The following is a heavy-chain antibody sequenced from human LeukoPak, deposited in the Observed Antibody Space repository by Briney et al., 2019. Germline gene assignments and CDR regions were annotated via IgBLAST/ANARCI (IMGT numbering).Heavy chain of an antibody. CDR1: GGSFSGYY. Sequence: PSETLSLTCAVYGGSFSGYYWSWIRQPPGNGLEWIGEINHSGSTNYNPSLKSRVTISVDTSKNQFSLKLSSVTAADTAVYYCATLRRSGSYYVKPLDVWGQGTTVTVSS. CDR3: ATLRRSGSYYVKPLDV. D-gene: IGHD1-26*01. J-gene: IGHJ6*02. V-gene: IGHV4-34*01. CDR2: INHSGST.